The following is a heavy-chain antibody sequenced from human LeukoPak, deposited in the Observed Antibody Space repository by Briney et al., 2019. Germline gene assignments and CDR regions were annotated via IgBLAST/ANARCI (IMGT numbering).Heavy chain of an antibody. J-gene: IGHJ4*02. D-gene: IGHD3-10*01. CDR1: GDSISRDNYY. Sequence: SETLSLTCTVSGDSISRDNYYWGWIRQPPGKGLEWIGSIYYSGSTYYNPSLKSRVTISVDTSKNQFSLKLSSVTAADTAVYYCARRVVRGVITTQPTDYWGQGTLVTVSS. CDR2: IYYSGST. V-gene: IGHV4-39*01. CDR3: ARRVVRGVITTQPTDY.